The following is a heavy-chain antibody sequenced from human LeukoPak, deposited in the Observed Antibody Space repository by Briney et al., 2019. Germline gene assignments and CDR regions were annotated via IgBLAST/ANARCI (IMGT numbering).Heavy chain of an antibody. J-gene: IGHJ4*02. CDR1: GGSISSGSYS. D-gene: IGHD1-26*01. V-gene: IGHV4-61*02. CDR3: ARVSWELLDY. CDR2: IYTSGST. Sequence: SETLSLTCTVSGGSISSGSYSWSWIRQPAGKGLEWIGRIYTSGSTNYNPSLKSRVTISVDTSKNQFSLKLSSVTAADTAVYYCARVSWELLDYWGQGTLVTVSS.